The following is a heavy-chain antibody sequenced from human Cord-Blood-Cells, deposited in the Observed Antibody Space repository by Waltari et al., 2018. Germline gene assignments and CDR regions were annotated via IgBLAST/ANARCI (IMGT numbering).Heavy chain of an antibody. V-gene: IGHV1-69*12. Sequence: QVQLVQSGAEVKKPGSSVKVSCKASGGTFSSYAISWVRQAPGQGLEWMGGINPIFGTAKYAQNFEGRVTITADESTSTAYMERSSLRSEDTAVYYCARDLLKSSSWYYFDYWGQGTLVTVSS. D-gene: IGHD6-13*01. CDR2: INPIFGTA. CDR3: ARDLLKSSSWYYFDY. CDR1: GGTFSSYA. J-gene: IGHJ4*02.